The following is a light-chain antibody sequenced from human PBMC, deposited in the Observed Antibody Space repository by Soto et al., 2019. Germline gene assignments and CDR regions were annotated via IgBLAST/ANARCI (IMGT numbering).Light chain of an antibody. J-gene: IGLJ1*01. CDR1: SSDVGGYNY. Sequence: QSALTQPASVSGSPGQSITISCTGTSSDVGGYNYVSWYQQHPGKAPKLIIYAVSKRPSGVSNRFSGSKSGNTASLTISGLQAEDEADYYCSSYTSYSPYVFGTGTNLTVL. V-gene: IGLV2-14*01. CDR3: SSYTSYSPYV. CDR2: AVS.